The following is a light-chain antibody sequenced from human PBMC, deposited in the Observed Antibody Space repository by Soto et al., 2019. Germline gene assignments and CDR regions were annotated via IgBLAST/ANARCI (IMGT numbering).Light chain of an antibody. CDR3: QQRRRT. CDR1: QSVSNNY. J-gene: IGKJ1*01. CDR2: DAS. Sequence: IVLTQSPGKLSLSPGERATLSCRASQSVSNNYLAWYQQKPGQAPRLLIYDASNRATGIPARFSGSASGTHFTLTISPVEPADLAVYYCQQRRRTFGQGTKVDIK. V-gene: IGKV3-11*01.